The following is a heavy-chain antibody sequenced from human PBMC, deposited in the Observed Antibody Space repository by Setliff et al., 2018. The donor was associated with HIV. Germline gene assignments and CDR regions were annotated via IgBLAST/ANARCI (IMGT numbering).Heavy chain of an antibody. J-gene: IGHJ4*02. D-gene: IGHD3-22*01. V-gene: IGHV4-4*07. CDR1: GGSISSYY. CDR3: ARDPVITMMVGPKFYFDY. CDR2: IFSSGST. Sequence: SETLSLTCTVSGGSISSYYWSWIRQPAGKGLEWIGRIFSSGSTSYNSSLKSRVTMSVDTPKNQFSLRLTSVTAADTAVYYCARDPVITMMVGPKFYFDYWGQGILVTVSS.